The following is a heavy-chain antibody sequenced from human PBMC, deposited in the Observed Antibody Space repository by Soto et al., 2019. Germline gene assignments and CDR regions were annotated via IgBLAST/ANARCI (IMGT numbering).Heavy chain of an antibody. D-gene: IGHD2-2*01. CDR1: GYSFTSYW. CDR2: IDPSDSYT. CDR3: ARQGPAASYYYYGMDV. Sequence: GESLKISFKGSGYSFTSYWISWVRQMPGKGLEWMGRIDPSDSYTNYSPSFQGHVTISADKSISTAYLQWSSLKASDTAMYYCARQGPAASYYYYGMDVWGQGTTVTVSS. J-gene: IGHJ6*02. V-gene: IGHV5-10-1*01.